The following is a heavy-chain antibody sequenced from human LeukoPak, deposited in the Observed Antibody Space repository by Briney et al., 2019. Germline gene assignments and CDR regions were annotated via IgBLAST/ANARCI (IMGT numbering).Heavy chain of an antibody. CDR2: IIPIFGTA. Sequence: SVKVSCKASGGTFSSYAISWVRQAPGQGLERMGGIIPIFGTANYAQKFQGRVTITADESTSTAYMELSSLRSEDTAVYYCARARVNYGSVDLDYWGQGTLVTVSS. D-gene: IGHD3-10*01. J-gene: IGHJ4*02. CDR3: ARARVNYGSVDLDY. V-gene: IGHV1-69*01. CDR1: GGTFSSYA.